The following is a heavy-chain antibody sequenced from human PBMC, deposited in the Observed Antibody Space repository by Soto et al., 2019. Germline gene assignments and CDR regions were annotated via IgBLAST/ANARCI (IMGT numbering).Heavy chain of an antibody. J-gene: IGHJ6*02. CDR2: IRSKANSYAT. CDR1: GFTFSGSA. CDR3: TRPYLPLRVDGMDV. V-gene: IGHV3-73*01. Sequence: PVGSLRLSCAASGFTFSGSAMHWVRQASGKGLEWVGRIRSKANSYATAYAASVKGRFTISRDDSKNTAYLQMNSLKTEDTAVYYCTRPYLPLRVDGMDVSGQGTTVTVS. D-gene: IGHD4-17*01.